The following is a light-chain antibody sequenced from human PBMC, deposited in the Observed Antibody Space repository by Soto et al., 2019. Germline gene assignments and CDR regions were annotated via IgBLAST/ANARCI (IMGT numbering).Light chain of an antibody. CDR1: RSDIGSYNS. Sequence: QSALTQPASVSGSPGQSITISCTGTRSDIGSYNSIAWYQQHPGKAPRVMIYEVSNRPSGVSNRFSGSKSGNTASLTISGLQAEDEADYYCSSYTSSSTLEVFGGGTKVTVL. CDR2: EVS. CDR3: SSYTSSSTLEV. V-gene: IGLV2-14*01. J-gene: IGLJ2*01.